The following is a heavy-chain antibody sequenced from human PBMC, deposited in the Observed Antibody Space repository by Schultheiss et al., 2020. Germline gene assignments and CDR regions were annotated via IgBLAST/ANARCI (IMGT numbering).Heavy chain of an antibody. CDR3: AKVIPEYYYDRVLGGMDV. CDR1: GFTFSSYA. Sequence: GGSLRLSCAASGFTFSSYAMSWVRQAPGKGLEWVSVIYSGGSTYYADSVKGRFTISRDNSKNTLYLQMNSLRAEDTAVYYCAKVIPEYYYDRVLGGMDVWGQGTTVTVSS. D-gene: IGHD3-22*01. V-gene: IGHV3-23*03. CDR2: IYSGGST. J-gene: IGHJ6*02.